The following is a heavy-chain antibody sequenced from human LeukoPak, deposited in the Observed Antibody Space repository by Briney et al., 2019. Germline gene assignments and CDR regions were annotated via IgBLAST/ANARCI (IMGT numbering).Heavy chain of an antibody. J-gene: IGHJ4*02. CDR2: IIPMFGTA. D-gene: IGHD1-14*01. CDR1: GGTLSSDG. CDR3: ALEGTTYYFDY. Sequence: GASVKVSCKAAGGTLSSDGVSWVRQAPGQGLEWLGGIIPMFGTANYAQKFQGRVTITTDESTSTAHMELSSLRSEDTAVYCCALEGTTYYFDYWGQGTLVTVSS. V-gene: IGHV1-69*05.